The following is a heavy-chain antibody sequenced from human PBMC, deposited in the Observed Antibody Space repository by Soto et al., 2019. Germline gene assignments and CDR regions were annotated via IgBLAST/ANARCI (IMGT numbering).Heavy chain of an antibody. Sequence: SETLSLACAVYGGSFSCYCWSWSRQPPGKGLGWIGEINHSGSTNYNPSLKSRVTISVDTSKNQFSLKLSSVTAADTAVYYCARGSPFFRGHDYVWGSYRLPYFDYWGQGTLVTVSS. CDR2: INHSGST. V-gene: IGHV4-34*01. J-gene: IGHJ4*02. D-gene: IGHD3-16*02. CDR1: GGSFSCYC. CDR3: ARGSPFFRGHDYVWGSYRLPYFDY.